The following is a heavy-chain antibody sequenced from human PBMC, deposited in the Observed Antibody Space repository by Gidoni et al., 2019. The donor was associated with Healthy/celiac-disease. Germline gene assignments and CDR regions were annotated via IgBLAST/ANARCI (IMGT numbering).Heavy chain of an antibody. J-gene: IGHJ6*02. CDR1: GFPFSSYG. D-gene: IGHD4-4*01. CDR3: AKGEITTQRYYYYGMDV. V-gene: IGHV3-30*18. CDR2: ISYDGSNK. Sequence: VQLVESGGGVVQPGRSLRLSCAASGFPFSSYGMHWVRQAPGKGLEWVAVISYDGSNKYYADSVKGRFTISRDNSKNTLYLQMNSLRAEDTAVYYCAKGEITTQRYYYYGMDVWGQGTTVTVSS.